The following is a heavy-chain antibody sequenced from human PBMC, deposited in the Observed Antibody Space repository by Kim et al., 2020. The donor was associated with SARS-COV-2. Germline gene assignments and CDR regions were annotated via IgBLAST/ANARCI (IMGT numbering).Heavy chain of an antibody. CDR2: IIPILGIA. CDR3: ASLVVGGNSGFDY. Sequence: SVKVSCKASGGTFSSYAISWVRQAPGQGLEWMGRIIPILGIANYAQKFQGRVTITADKSTSTAYMELSSLRSEDTAVYYCASLVVGGNSGFDYWGQGTLVTVSS. J-gene: IGHJ4*02. V-gene: IGHV1-69*04. CDR1: GGTFSSYA. D-gene: IGHD2-21*02.